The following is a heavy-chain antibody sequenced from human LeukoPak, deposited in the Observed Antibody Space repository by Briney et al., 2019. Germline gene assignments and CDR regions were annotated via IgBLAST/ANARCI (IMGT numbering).Heavy chain of an antibody. Sequence: SETLSLTSTVSGGSISSSSYYWGWIRQPPGKGLEWIGSISYSGRTYYNPSLKSRVTISVDTSKNQFSLKLSSVTAADTAVYYCARRGSSYGPEGDWFDPWGQGTLVSVSS. V-gene: IGHV4-39*01. CDR3: ARRGSSYGPEGDWFDP. J-gene: IGHJ5*02. CDR1: GGSISSSSYY. CDR2: ISYSGRT. D-gene: IGHD5-18*01.